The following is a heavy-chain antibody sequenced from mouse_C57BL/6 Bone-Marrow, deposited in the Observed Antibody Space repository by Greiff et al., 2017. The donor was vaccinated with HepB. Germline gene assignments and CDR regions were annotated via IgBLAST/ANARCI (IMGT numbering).Heavy chain of an antibody. V-gene: IGHV1-22*01. CDR1: GYTFTDYN. CDR3: ARRGPITTVVATDWYFDV. D-gene: IGHD1-1*01. Sequence: VQLKESGPELVKPGASVKMSCKASGYTFTDYNMHWVKQSHGKSLEWIGYINPNNGGTSYNQKFKGKATLTVNKSSSTAYMELRSLTSEDSAVYYCARRGPITTVVATDWYFDVWGTGTTVTVSS. CDR2: INPNNGGT. J-gene: IGHJ1*03.